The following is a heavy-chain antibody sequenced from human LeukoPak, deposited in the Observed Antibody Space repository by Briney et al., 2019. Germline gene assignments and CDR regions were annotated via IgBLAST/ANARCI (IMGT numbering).Heavy chain of an antibody. CDR2: INHSGST. D-gene: IGHD1-26*01. V-gene: IGHV4-4*02. Sequence: GSLRLSCAASGFTFNNYAMSWVRQPPGKGLEWIGEINHSGSTNYHPSLKSRVTMSVDKSKNQFSLKLTSVTAADTAVYYCARVRIRILDYWGQGALVTVSS. CDR1: GFTFNNYAM. J-gene: IGHJ4*02. CDR3: ARVRIRILDY.